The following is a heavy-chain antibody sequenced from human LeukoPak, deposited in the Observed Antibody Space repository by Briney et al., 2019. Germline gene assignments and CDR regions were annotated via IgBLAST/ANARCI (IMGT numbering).Heavy chain of an antibody. Sequence: GASVKVSCKASGYTFTSYDINWVRQATGQGLELMGWMNPNSGNTGYAQKFQGRVTMTRNTSISTAYMELSSLRSEDTAVYYCASNTAVAGTEGDYYYYMDVWGKGTTVTVSS. CDR3: ASNTAVAGTEGDYYYYMDV. CDR2: MNPNSGNT. V-gene: IGHV1-8*01. D-gene: IGHD6-19*01. J-gene: IGHJ6*03. CDR1: GYTFTSYD.